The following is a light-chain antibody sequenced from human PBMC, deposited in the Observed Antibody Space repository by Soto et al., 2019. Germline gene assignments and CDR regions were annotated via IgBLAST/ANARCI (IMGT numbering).Light chain of an antibody. Sequence: DIQMTQSPSTLSASVGDRVTITCRASRSAGEWLAWYQQKPGKAPKLLIYEVSRLHSGVPSRFSAGGSETEFSLTIVSLQPDDFAIYYCQQFNSVPYNFGPETKVDIK. J-gene: IGKJ3*01. V-gene: IGKV1-5*03. CDR1: RSAGEW. CDR2: EVS. CDR3: QQFNSVPYN.